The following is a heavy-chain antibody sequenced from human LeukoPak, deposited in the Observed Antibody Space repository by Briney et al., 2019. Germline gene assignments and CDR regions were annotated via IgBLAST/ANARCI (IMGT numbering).Heavy chain of an antibody. CDR2: INSDGSST. CDR3: ARGIAAPGRDY. D-gene: IGHD6-13*01. V-gene: IGHV3-74*01. Sequence: GGSLRLSCAVSGFTFSSYWMHWVRQAPGKGLVWVSRINSDGSSTSYADSVKGRFSTSRDNAKNTLYLQMNSLRAEDTAVYYCARGIAAPGRDYWGQGTLVTVSS. J-gene: IGHJ4*02. CDR1: GFTFSSYW.